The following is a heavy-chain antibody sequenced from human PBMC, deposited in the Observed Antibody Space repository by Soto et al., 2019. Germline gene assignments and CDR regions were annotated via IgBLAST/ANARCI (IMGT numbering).Heavy chain of an antibody. Sequence: QVQLVQSGAEVKKPGSSVKVSCKASGGTFSNYPISWVRQAPGQGLEWMGGIIPIFGTVNYAQKFQGRVTITADEYTSTAYMELGSLRSEDTAVYYCARGNHRWLQLWYFDLWGRGTLVTVSS. D-gene: IGHD5-12*01. CDR3: ARGNHRWLQLWYFDL. CDR1: GGTFSNYP. V-gene: IGHV1-69*12. J-gene: IGHJ2*01. CDR2: IIPIFGTV.